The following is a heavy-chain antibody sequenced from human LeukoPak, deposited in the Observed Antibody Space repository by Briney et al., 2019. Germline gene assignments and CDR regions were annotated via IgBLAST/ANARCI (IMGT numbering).Heavy chain of an antibody. CDR2: IKSKAGGTT. J-gene: IGHJ4*02. V-gene: IGHV3-15*01. CDR3: ARGSYCANGVCYARPLDY. D-gene: IGHD2-8*01. CDR1: GSTLRNAW. Sequence: GGPLRLSCAASGSTLRNAWMSGFCQAPGKGLEGVGRIKSKAGGTTDYAAPVKARFTISRDDSKNTLYLQMNSLRAEDTAVYFCARGSYCANGVCYARPLDYWGQGTLVTVSS.